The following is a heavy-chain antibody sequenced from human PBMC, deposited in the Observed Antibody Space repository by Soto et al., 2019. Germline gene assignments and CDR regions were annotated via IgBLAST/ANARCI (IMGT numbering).Heavy chain of an antibody. J-gene: IGHJ4*02. Sequence: VASVKVSCKASGYTFTSYGISWVRQAPGQGLEWMGWISAYNGNTKYAQKFQGRVTMTTDTSTSTAYMEVRSLRSEDTAVYYCARPMDIVPTTNFDYWGQGVLVTVSS. V-gene: IGHV1-18*01. CDR1: GYTFTSYG. CDR2: ISAYNGNT. D-gene: IGHD5-12*01. CDR3: ARPMDIVPTTNFDY.